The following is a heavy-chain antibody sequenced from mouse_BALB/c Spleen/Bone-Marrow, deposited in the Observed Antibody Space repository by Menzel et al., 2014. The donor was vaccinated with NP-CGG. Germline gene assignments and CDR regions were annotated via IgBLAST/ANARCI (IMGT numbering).Heavy chain of an antibody. CDR1: GFNIKDTY. D-gene: IGHD2-4*01. CDR2: IDPANGNT. CDR3: ARWGITTGFAY. Sequence: EVQLQQSGAELVKPGASVKLSCTASGFNIKDTYMHWVKQRPEQGLEWIGRIDPANGNTKYDPKFQGKATITADTSSNTAYLQLISLTSEDTAVYYCARWGITTGFAYWGQGTLVTVSA. V-gene: IGHV14-3*02. J-gene: IGHJ3*01.